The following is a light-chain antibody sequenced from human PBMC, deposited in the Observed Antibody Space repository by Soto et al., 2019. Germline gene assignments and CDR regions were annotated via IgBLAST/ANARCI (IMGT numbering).Light chain of an antibody. CDR1: QSVSSN. CDR3: QQYNNWPAYT. J-gene: IGKJ2*01. Sequence: EIVMTQSPATLSVSPGERATLSCRASQSVSSNLAWYQQKPGQAPRLLIYGTSTRATGVPARFGGSGSGTEFTLTISSLQSEDFAVSYCQQYNNWPAYTFGQGTKLEI. CDR2: GTS. V-gene: IGKV3-15*01.